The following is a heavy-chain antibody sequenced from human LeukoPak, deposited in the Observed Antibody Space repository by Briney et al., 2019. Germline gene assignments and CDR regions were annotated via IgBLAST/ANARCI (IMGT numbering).Heavy chain of an antibody. Sequence: PSETLSLTCAVYGGSFSGYYWSWIRQPPGKGLEWIGEINHSGSTNYNPSLKSRVTISVDTSKNQFSLKLSSVTAADTAGYYCARRHYRDYMDVWGKGTTVTVSS. CDR3: ARRHYRDYMDV. CDR2: INHSGST. J-gene: IGHJ6*03. D-gene: IGHD3-16*02. V-gene: IGHV4-34*01. CDR1: GGSFSGYY.